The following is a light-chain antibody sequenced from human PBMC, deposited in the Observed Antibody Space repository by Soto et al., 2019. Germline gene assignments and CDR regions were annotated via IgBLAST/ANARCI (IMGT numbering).Light chain of an antibody. J-gene: IGKJ3*01. CDR3: QHYGSPFT. V-gene: IGKV3-20*01. CDR2: GTS. Sequence: EVVLTQSPGTLSLSPGERATLSCRASQSINNHFLAWYQQKRGQAPRLLIYGTSNRATGIPDSFSGSGSGTDFTLAISRLEPEDFALYYCQHYGSPFTFRPGTKVDIK. CDR1: QSINNHF.